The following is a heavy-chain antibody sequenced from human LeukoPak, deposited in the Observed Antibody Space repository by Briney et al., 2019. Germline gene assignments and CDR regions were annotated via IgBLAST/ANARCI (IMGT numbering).Heavy chain of an antibody. CDR2: IIPIFGTA. V-gene: IGHV1-69*06. Sequence: ASVKVSCKASGGTFSSYAISWVRQAPGQGLEWMGGIIPIFGTANYAQKFQGRVTITADKSTSTAYMELSSLRSEDTAVYYCARDPTYYGSGSYGSRGFDYWAQGTLVTVSS. D-gene: IGHD3-10*01. CDR1: GGTFSSYA. J-gene: IGHJ4*02. CDR3: ARDPTYYGSGSYGSRGFDY.